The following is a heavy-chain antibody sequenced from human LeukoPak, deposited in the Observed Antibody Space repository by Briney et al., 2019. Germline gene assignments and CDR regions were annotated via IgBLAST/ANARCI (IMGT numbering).Heavy chain of an antibody. CDR3: ARDAEGEEQMATTYFDL. J-gene: IGHJ4*02. V-gene: IGHV3-53*01. D-gene: IGHD5-24*01. Sequence: GGSLRLSCAASGFTVRSKYMSWVRQAPGKGLEWVSVLQSVGNTFYADSVKGRFSISRDRSKKTVYLQMDRLRVEDTAVYYCARDAEGEEQMATTYFDLWGQGTLVIVSS. CDR2: LQSVGNT. CDR1: GFTVRSKY.